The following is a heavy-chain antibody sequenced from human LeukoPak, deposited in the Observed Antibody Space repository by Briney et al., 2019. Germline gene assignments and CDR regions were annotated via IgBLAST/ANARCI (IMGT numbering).Heavy chain of an antibody. CDR3: ARIGITMVRGEVKWFDP. J-gene: IGHJ5*02. CDR1: GGSISSYY. Sequence: SETLSLTCTVSGGSISSYYWSWIRQPPGKGLEWIGYIYYSGSTNYNPSLKSRVTISVDTSKNQFSLKLSSVTAADTAVYYCARIGITMVRGEVKWFDPWGLGTLVTVSS. V-gene: IGHV4-59*08. D-gene: IGHD3-10*01. CDR2: IYYSGST.